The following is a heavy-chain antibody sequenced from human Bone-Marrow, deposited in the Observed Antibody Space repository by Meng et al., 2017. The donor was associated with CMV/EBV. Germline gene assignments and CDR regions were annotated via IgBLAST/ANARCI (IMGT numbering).Heavy chain of an antibody. Sequence: GGSLRLSCAASGFTFSSYSMNWVRQAPGKGLEWVSSISSSSSYIYYADSVKGRFTISRDNAKNSLYLQMNSLRAEDTAVYYCAREDSQLLRDTIFGVVIDYYYYYGMDVWGQGTMVTVSS. D-gene: IGHD3-3*01. CDR2: ISSSSSYI. CDR1: GFTFSSYS. CDR3: AREDSQLLRDTIFGVVIDYYYYYGMDV. V-gene: IGHV3-21*01. J-gene: IGHJ6*02.